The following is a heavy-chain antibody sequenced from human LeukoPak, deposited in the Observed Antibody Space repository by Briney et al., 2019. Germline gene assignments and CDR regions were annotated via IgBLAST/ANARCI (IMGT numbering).Heavy chain of an antibody. CDR2: IKQDGSEK. D-gene: IGHD3-3*01. V-gene: IGHV3-7*03. CDR1: GFTFSTYW. J-gene: IGHJ2*01. CDR3: ARAEWSNWYFDL. Sequence: GGSLRLSCAASGFTFSTYWMNWVRQAPGKGLEWVANIKQDGSEKYYVDSVKGRFTLSRDSAKNSLYLQMNSLRAEDTVVYYCARAEWSNWYFDLWGRGTLVTVSS.